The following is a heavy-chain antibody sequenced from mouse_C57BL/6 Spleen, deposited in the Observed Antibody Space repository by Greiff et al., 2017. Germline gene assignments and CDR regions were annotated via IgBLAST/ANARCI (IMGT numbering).Heavy chain of an antibody. Sequence: EVQLQQSGPELVKPGASVKISCKASGYTFTDYYMNWVKQSHGKSLEWIGDLNPNNGGTSYNQKFKGKATLTVDKSSSTAYMELRSLTSEDAAVYYWARPMTTVVAPYAMDYWGQGTSGTVSS. J-gene: IGHJ4*01. V-gene: IGHV1-26*01. CDR1: GYTFTDYY. CDR2: LNPNNGGT. D-gene: IGHD1-1*01. CDR3: ARPMTTVVAPYAMDY.